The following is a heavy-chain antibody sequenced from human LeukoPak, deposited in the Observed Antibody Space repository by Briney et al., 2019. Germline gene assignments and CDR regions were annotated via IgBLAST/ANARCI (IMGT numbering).Heavy chain of an antibody. V-gene: IGHV3-11*01. CDR1: GFTFSDYY. J-gene: IGHJ6*02. CDR3: ARDCSSTSCYPYYYYGMDV. Sequence: PGGSLRLSCAASGFTFSDYYMSWIRQAPGKGLEWVSYISSSGSTIYYADSVKGRFTISRDNAKNSLYLQMNSLRAEDTAVYYCARDCSSTSCYPYYYYGMDVWGQGTTVTVSS. CDR2: ISSSGSTI. D-gene: IGHD2-2*01.